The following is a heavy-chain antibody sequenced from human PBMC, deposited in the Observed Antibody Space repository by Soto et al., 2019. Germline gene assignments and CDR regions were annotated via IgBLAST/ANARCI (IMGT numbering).Heavy chain of an antibody. J-gene: IGHJ6*02. D-gene: IGHD4-17*01. CDR3: ARVTMVIRDSDHFGVDV. Sequence: SETLSLTCLVSGFPISSTYSWGWIRQPPGKGLEWIGSISHSGTTSYSPSLTSRVSISVDTSKNQVSLRLTSVTAADTAVYFCARVTMVIRDSDHFGVDVWGHGTTVTVS. CDR2: ISHSGTT. CDR1: GFPISSTYS. V-gene: IGHV4-38-2*02.